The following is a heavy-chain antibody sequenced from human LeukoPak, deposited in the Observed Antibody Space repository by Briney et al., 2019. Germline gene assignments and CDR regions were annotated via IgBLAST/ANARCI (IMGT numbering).Heavy chain of an antibody. Sequence: GNTNYAQKLQGRVTMTTDTSTSTAYMELRSLRSDDTAVYYCAREGHCSGGSCYDATEYFQHWGQGTLVTVSS. CDR2: GNT. CDR3: AREGHCSGGSCYDATEYFQH. D-gene: IGHD2-15*01. J-gene: IGHJ1*01. V-gene: IGHV1-18*01.